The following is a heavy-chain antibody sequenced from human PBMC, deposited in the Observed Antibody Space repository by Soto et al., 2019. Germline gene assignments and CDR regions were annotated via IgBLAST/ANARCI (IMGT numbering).Heavy chain of an antibody. CDR2: IYHSGST. V-gene: IGHV4-30-2*01. Sequence: SETLSLTCAVSGGSISSGGYSWSWIPQPPGKGLEWIGYIYHSGSTYYNPSLKSRVTISVDRSKNQFSLKLSSVTAADTAVYYCARVPDRWGQGTLVTVSS. D-gene: IGHD2-2*01. CDR1: GGSISSGGYS. J-gene: IGHJ5*02. CDR3: ARVPDR.